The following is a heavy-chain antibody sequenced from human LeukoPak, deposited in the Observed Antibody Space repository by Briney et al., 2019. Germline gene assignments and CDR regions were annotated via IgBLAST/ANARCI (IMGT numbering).Heavy chain of an antibody. J-gene: IGHJ4*02. V-gene: IGHV4-34*01. CDR3: ARQGRGMIFGVVIWFFDY. Sequence: SETLSLTCAVYGGSFSGYYWSWIRQPPGKGLEWIGEINHSGSTNYNPSLKSRVTISVDTSKNQFSLKLSSVTAADTAVYYCARQGRGMIFGVVIWFFDYWGQGTLVTVSS. CDR2: INHSGST. D-gene: IGHD3/OR15-3a*01. CDR1: GGSFSGYY.